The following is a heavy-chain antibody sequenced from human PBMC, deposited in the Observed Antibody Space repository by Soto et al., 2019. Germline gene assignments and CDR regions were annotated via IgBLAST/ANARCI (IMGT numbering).Heavy chain of an antibody. D-gene: IGHD6-13*01. CDR1: GFIFSNAW. CDR3: LTGYSSSWPTYYYGMDV. V-gene: IGHV3-15*07. Sequence: GGSLRLSCAASGFIFSNAWVSWVRQAPGKGREWVGRIKSKTDGGTTDYAAPVKGRFTISRDDSKNTLYLQMNSLKTEDTAVYYCLTGYSSSWPTYYYGMDVWGQGTTVTVSS. J-gene: IGHJ6*02. CDR2: IKSKTDGGTT.